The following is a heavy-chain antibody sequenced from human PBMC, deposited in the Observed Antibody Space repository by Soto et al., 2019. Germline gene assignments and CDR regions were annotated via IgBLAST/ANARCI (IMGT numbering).Heavy chain of an antibody. Sequence: GGSLRLSCAASGFTFSSYAMSWVRQAPGKGLEWVSAISGSGGSTYYADSVKGRFTISRDNSKNTLYLQMNSLRAEDTAVYYCAKDPSSGWYGTDAFDIWGQGTMVTVS. CDR2: ISGSGGST. CDR1: GFTFSSYA. J-gene: IGHJ3*02. CDR3: AKDPSSGWYGTDAFDI. D-gene: IGHD6-19*01. V-gene: IGHV3-23*01.